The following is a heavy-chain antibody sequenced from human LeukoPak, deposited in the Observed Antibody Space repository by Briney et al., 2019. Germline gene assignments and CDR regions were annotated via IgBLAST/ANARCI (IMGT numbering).Heavy chain of an antibody. J-gene: IGHJ4*02. CDR1: GFTFSSYA. V-gene: IGHV3-23*01. CDR2: ISGSGDNT. D-gene: IGHD6-13*01. CDR3: AKVSGFWDTGIAAAGILDY. Sequence: PGGSLRLSCAASGFTFSSYAMSWVRQAPGKGLEWVSAISGSGDNTYYADSVKGRFTVSRDNSKNTLYLQMNSLRAEDTAVYYCAKVSGFWDTGIAAAGILDYWGQGTLVTVSS.